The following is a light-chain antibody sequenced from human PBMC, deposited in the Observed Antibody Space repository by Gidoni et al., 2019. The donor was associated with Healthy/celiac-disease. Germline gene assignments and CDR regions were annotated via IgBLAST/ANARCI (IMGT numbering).Light chain of an antibody. Sequence: DIVMTQSPDSLAVSLGESATVNCKSSQRVLYSPNNKSYLAWYQQKPGQPPKLLIYWASTRESGIPDRFSGRGSGTDFTLTISSLQAEDVAVYYCQQYYSTPLTFGEGTKVEIK. CDR2: WAS. CDR3: QQYYSTPLT. V-gene: IGKV4-1*01. J-gene: IGKJ4*01. CDR1: QRVLYSPNNKSY.